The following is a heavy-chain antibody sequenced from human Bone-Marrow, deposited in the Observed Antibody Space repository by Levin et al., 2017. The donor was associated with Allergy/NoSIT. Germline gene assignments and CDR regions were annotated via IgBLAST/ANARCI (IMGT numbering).Heavy chain of an antibody. CDR3: AKDPRTTGWFYFDY. V-gene: IGHV3-23*01. D-gene: IGHD6-19*01. CDR2: IIDSGGRT. Sequence: GGSLRLSCAVSGFTFSRYAMSWVRQAPGKGLGWVSSIIDSGGRTYYADSVKGRFTISRDNSKNTLYLQMNSLRSEDTAVYYCAKDPRTTGWFYFDYWGQGTLVTVSS. J-gene: IGHJ4*02. CDR1: GFTFSRYA.